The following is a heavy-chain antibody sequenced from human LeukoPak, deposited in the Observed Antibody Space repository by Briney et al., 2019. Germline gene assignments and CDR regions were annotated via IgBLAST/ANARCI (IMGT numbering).Heavy chain of an antibody. Sequence: GGSLRLSCAASGLTFSDYAMSWFRQAPGKGLEWVSGITSGFTPHYADSVKGRFTISRENSKNTFHLQLNSLRAEDTAVYYCAKDCSDSRVADVFFEYWGQGTLVTVSS. CDR3: AKDCSDSRVADVFFEY. CDR2: ITSGFTP. CDR1: GLTFSDYA. V-gene: IGHV3-23*01. J-gene: IGHJ4*02. D-gene: IGHD3-3*01.